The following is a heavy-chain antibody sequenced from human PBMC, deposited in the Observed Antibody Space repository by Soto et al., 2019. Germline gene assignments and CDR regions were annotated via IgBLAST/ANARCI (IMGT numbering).Heavy chain of an antibody. CDR2: IYYSGST. Sequence: SETLSLTCTVSGGSISSYYWSWIRQPPGKGLEWIGYIYYSGSTNYNPSLKSRVTISVDTSKNQFSLKLSSVTAADTAVYYCARGYYDFWSGYYIFYFDYWGQGTLVTVSS. CDR1: GGSISSYY. V-gene: IGHV4-59*01. D-gene: IGHD3-3*01. J-gene: IGHJ4*02. CDR3: ARGYYDFWSGYYIFYFDY.